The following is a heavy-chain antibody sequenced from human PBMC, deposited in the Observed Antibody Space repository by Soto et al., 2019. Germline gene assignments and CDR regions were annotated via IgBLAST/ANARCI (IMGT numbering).Heavy chain of an antibody. CDR3: AKDHYDSSGYYPHDY. Sequence: LRLSCAASGFTFSTYAMSWVRQAPGNGLEWVSTISHRDGSASYADSVRGRFTISRDISKNTLYLQMNSLRADDTAVYYCAKDHYDSSGYYPHDYWGQGTLVTVSS. D-gene: IGHD3-22*01. V-gene: IGHV3-23*01. CDR1: GFTFSTYA. J-gene: IGHJ4*02. CDR2: ISHRDGSA.